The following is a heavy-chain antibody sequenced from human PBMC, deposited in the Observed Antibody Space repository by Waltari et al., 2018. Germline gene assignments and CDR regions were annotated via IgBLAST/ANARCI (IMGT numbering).Heavy chain of an antibody. CDR3: ATPDSGDIFDY. CDR1: GGSISSSSYS. D-gene: IGHD6-19*01. Sequence: QLQLQESGPGLVKPSETLSLTCTVSGGSISSSSYSWGWIRQPPGKGLELIGSIYYSGSTYYNPSLKSRVTISVDTSKNQFSLKLSSVTAADTAVYYCATPDSGDIFDYWGQGTLVTVSS. J-gene: IGHJ4*02. CDR2: IYYSGST. V-gene: IGHV4-39*01.